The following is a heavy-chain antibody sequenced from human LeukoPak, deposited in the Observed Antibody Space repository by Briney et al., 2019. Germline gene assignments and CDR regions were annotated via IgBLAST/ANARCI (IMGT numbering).Heavy chain of an antibody. CDR2: ISGSGGST. CDR1: GFTFSSYA. D-gene: IGHD5-12*01. Sequence: PGGCLRLSCAASGFTFSSYAMSWVRQAPGKGREWVSAISGSGGSTYYADSVKGRFTISRDNSKNTLYLQMNSLRAEDTAVYYCAKDLAIGYDPRYFDYWGQGTLVTVSS. J-gene: IGHJ4*02. V-gene: IGHV3-23*01. CDR3: AKDLAIGYDPRYFDY.